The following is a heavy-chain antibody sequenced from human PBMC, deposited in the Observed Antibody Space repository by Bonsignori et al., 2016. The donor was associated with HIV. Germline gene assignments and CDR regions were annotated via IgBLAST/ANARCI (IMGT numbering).Heavy chain of an antibody. V-gene: IGHV3-48*02. D-gene: IGHD6-13*01. CDR3: ARDSGIAGADDY. CDR2: IDKTSTKI. J-gene: IGHJ4*02. Sequence: VRQMPGKGLEWVSYIDKTSTKIYYADSVKGRFTISRDNAKNSLSLQMTSLRDEDTAVYYCARDSGIAGADDYWGQGTPVTVSS.